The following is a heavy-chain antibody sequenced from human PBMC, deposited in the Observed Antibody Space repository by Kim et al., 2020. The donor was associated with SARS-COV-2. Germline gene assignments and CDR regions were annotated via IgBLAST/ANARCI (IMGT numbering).Heavy chain of an antibody. J-gene: IGHJ4*02. D-gene: IGHD3-10*01. CDR1: GFTFSSYS. V-gene: IGHV3-48*02. CDR3: AREDYYGSGSICPFDY. CDR2: ISSSSSTI. Sequence: GGSLRLSCAASGFTFSSYSMNWVRQAPGKGLEWVSYISSSSSTIYYADSVKGRFTISRDNAKNSLYLQMNSLRDEDTAVYYCAREDYYGSGSICPFDYWGQGTLVTVSS.